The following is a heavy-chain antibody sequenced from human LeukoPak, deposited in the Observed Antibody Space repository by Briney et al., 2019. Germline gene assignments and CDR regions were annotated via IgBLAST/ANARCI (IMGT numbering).Heavy chain of an antibody. CDR3: ARGGGGVDY. CDR1: GFTFSNSW. CDR2: IKLDGSEK. Sequence: GGSLRLSCAASGFTFSNSWMSWVRQAPGKGLEWVANIKLDGSEKYYVDSVKGRFTISRDNAKNSLYLQMNSLRAEDTAVYYCARGGGGVDYWGQGSLVTASS. D-gene: IGHD4-23*01. V-gene: IGHV3-7*01. J-gene: IGHJ4*02.